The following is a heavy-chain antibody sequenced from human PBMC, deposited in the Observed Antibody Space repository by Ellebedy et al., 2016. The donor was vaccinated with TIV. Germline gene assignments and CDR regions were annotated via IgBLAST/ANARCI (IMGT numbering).Heavy chain of an antibody. D-gene: IGHD4-23*01. CDR3: ANSPPLGFGGKSLDV. CDR1: GFTVSSND. CDR2: LYRGGST. J-gene: IGHJ6*02. Sequence: GGSLRLSCAASGFTVSSNDMSWVRQAPGKGLEWVSILYRGGSTYYADSVKGRFSISRDNSKNTLYLQMNSLRAEDTAVYYCANSPPLGFGGKSLDVWGQGTTVTVSS. V-gene: IGHV3-53*01.